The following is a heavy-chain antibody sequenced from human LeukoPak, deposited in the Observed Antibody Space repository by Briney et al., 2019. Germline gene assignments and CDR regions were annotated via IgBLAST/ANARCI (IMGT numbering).Heavy chain of an antibody. CDR2: ISGSSSYI. CDR1: GFTFSSYT. J-gene: IGHJ4*02. V-gene: IGHV3-21*01. Sequence: GGSLRLSCAASGFTFSSYTMNWVRQAPGEGLEWVSSISGSSSYIFYADSVKGQFNISSNNAKSSLYLQMNSLRAEDTAVYYCAREEDYYDNNGYSAWDYWGQGTLVTVSS. CDR3: AREEDYYDNNGYSAWDY. D-gene: IGHD3-22*01.